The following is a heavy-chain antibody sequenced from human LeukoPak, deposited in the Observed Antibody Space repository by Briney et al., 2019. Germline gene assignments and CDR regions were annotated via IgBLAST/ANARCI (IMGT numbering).Heavy chain of an antibody. Sequence: GEPLKISCKVSGYSLNSYWIGWVRQMPGKGLEWMGLIPPGDSDSRYSPSFQGQVTISADKSISTAYLQWSSLKASDTAMYYCARLASSGQWELPYYFDYWGQGTLVTVSS. D-gene: IGHD1-26*01. V-gene: IGHV5-51*01. CDR2: IPPGDSDS. CDR1: GYSLNSYW. J-gene: IGHJ4*02. CDR3: ARLASSGQWELPYYFDY.